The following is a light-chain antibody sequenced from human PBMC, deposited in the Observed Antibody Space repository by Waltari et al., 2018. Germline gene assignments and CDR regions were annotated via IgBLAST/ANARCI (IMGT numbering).Light chain of an antibody. Sequence: QSVLTQPPSVSGAPGQRVSISCTGSTSNIGAGYDVYWYQQGPGKAPKLIIYGTNTRPLGVPDRFFGSQYGTSASLAIIGLQAEDEGDYYCQSYDTTLSVVFGGGTKLTVL. CDR3: QSYDTTLSVV. J-gene: IGLJ2*01. V-gene: IGLV1-40*01. CDR2: GTN. CDR1: TSNIGAGYD.